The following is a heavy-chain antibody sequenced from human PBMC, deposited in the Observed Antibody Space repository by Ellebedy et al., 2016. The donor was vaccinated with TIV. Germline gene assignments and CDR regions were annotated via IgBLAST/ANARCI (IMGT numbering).Heavy chain of an antibody. J-gene: IGHJ6*02. CDR2: IPGSAGGA. Sequence: GGSLRLSCAASGFTFSDYAMAWVRQAPGKGLEWVSAIPGSAGGAYYADSVKGRFTISRDNSKNTLYPQMNSLRAEDTAVYYCAKDRTPVPGVDYYYWYGMDVWGPGTTVTVSS. CDR3: AKDRTPVPGVDYYYWYGMDV. CDR1: GFTFSDYA. D-gene: IGHD6-19*01. V-gene: IGHV3-23*01.